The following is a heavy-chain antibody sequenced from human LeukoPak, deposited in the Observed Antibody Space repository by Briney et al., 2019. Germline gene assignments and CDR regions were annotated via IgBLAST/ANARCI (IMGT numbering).Heavy chain of an antibody. CDR1: GGSFSGYY. V-gene: IGHV4-34*01. J-gene: IGHJ4*02. CDR3: ARRGYYYDSSGYRD. Sequence: SETLSLTCAAYGGSFSGYYWSWIRQPPGKGLEWIGEINHSGSTNYNPSLKSRVTISVDTSKNQFSLKLSSVTAADTAVYYCARRGYYYDSSGYRDWGQGTLVTVSS. D-gene: IGHD3-22*01. CDR2: INHSGST.